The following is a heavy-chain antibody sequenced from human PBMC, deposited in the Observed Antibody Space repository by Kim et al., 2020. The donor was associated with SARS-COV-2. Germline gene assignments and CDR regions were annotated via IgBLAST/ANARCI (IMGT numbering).Heavy chain of an antibody. CDR2: IYSGGST. Sequence: GGSLRLSCATSGFAVSSNYVSWVRQAPGKGLEWVSFIYSGGSTYYADSVKGRFTISRDNSKNTLYLQMNSLRAEDTAVYYCARETARYSYGTIDYWGQGTLVTVSS. D-gene: IGHD5-18*01. CDR3: ARETARYSYGTIDY. J-gene: IGHJ4*02. CDR1: GFAVSSNY. V-gene: IGHV3-66*01.